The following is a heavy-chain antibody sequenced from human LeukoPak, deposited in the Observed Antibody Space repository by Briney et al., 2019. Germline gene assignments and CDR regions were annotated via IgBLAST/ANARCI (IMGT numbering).Heavy chain of an antibody. J-gene: IGHJ4*02. CDR3: ARNASDSGTSYFDY. CDR2: IYYSGST. CDR1: GGSLSSSTYY. Sequence: PSETLSLTCTVSGGSLSSSTYYWGWIRQPPGKGLEWIGSIYYSGSTSYNPSLKSRVTISVDTSKNQFSLKLDSVTAADTAVYYCARNASDSGTSYFDYWGQGTLVTVSS. D-gene: IGHD1-26*01. V-gene: IGHV4-39*01.